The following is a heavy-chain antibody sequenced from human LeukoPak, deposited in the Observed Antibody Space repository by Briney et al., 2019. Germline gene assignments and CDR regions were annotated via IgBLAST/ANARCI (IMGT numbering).Heavy chain of an antibody. V-gene: IGHV4-59*01. D-gene: IGHD6-6*01. CDR3: ARGKGIAARPGNWFDP. CDR1: GGSISRYY. Sequence: SETLSLTCTVSGGSISRYYWSWIRQPPGKGLEWIGYIYYSGSTNYNPSLKSRVTISVDTSKNQFSLKLSSVTAADTAVYYCARGKGIAARPGNWFDPWGQGTLVTVSS. J-gene: IGHJ5*02. CDR2: IYYSGST.